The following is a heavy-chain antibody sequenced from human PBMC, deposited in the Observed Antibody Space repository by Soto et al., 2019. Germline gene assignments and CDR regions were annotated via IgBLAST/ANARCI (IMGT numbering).Heavy chain of an antibody. CDR3: ARELARYCSCGSCYGDCFDC. CDR2: INPNGGTT. J-gene: IGHJ4*02. Sequence: ASVKVSCKASGYTFTSYYMHCVRQAPGQGLEWMGIINPNGGTTNYAQEFQGRVTMTRDTSTSTVYMELSSLISEDTAVYYCARELARYCSCGSCYGDCFDCWSPGTLVTVSS. D-gene: IGHD2-15*01. CDR1: GYTFTSYY. V-gene: IGHV1-46*03.